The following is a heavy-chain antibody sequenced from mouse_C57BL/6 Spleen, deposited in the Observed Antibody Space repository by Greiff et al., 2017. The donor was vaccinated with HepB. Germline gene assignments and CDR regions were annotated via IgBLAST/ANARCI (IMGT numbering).Heavy chain of an antibody. CDR3: AQYYGSSPFAY. J-gene: IGHJ3*01. CDR1: GYTFTDYY. Sequence: VQLQQSGPELVKPGASVKISCKASGYTFTDYYMNWVKQSHGKSLEWIGDINPNNGGTSYNQKFKGKATLTVDKSSSTAYMELRSLTSEDSAVYYCAQYYGSSPFAYWGQGTLVTVSA. V-gene: IGHV1-26*01. D-gene: IGHD1-1*01. CDR2: INPNNGGT.